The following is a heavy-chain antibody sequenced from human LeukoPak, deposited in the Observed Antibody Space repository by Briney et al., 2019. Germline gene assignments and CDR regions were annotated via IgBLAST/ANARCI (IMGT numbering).Heavy chain of an antibody. V-gene: IGHV3-23*01. D-gene: IGHD4-23*01. Sequence: GWSLRLSCAASVFTFNHYAMTGVRQAPGKGVEWVSSISSSGRTTYYEDTMQGRLTISRDSAKNTLYLQMNSLRGEDTAIYYCAKRRRGNAPTIDYWGQGTLVTVCS. CDR1: VFTFNHYA. J-gene: IGHJ4*02. CDR3: AKRRRGNAPTIDY. CDR2: ISSSGRTT.